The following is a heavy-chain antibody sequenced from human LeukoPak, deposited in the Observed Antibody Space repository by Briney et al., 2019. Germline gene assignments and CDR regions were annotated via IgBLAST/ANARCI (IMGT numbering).Heavy chain of an antibody. CDR3: ARASGIVSI. CDR1: GRFLSIYY. Sequence: SQTLSLTCALSGRFLSIYYWSWVRQPAGRGLEWSGRIYTIGGTNFNTSLTSRVPMSLETSQNQFSLKRNSVTAADTVVYYWARASGIVSIWGQGTMVSVSS. CDR2: IYTIGGT. J-gene: IGHJ3*02. V-gene: IGHV4-4*07. D-gene: IGHD2-15*01.